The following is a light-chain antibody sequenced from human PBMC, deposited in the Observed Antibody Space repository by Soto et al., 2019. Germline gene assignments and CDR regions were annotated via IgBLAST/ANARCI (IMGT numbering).Light chain of an antibody. CDR2: KTS. J-gene: IGKJ1*01. Sequence: DIQMTQSPSTLSASVGDRVTITCRASQSISSWLAWYQQKPGKVPKLLIYKTSSLPSGVPSRFRGSGSGAEFTRTISSLQADDFATYYCQQYNSYWTFGQGNKVEIK. CDR3: QQYNSYWT. CDR1: QSISSW. V-gene: IGKV1-5*03.